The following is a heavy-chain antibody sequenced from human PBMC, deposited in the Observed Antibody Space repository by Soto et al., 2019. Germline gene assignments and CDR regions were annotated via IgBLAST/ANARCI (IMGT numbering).Heavy chain of an antibody. J-gene: IGHJ4*02. CDR1: DGSSSGYY. Sequence: SVTCGVEDGSSSGYYWICISQTPGKGLEWIGEINHSGSTNYNPSLKSRVTISVDTSKNQFSLKLSSVTAADTAVYYCARKKLTGSGSFYFDYWGQGTLVTVSS. D-gene: IGHD3-10*01. V-gene: IGHV4-34*01. CDR3: ARKKLTGSGSFYFDY. CDR2: INHSGST.